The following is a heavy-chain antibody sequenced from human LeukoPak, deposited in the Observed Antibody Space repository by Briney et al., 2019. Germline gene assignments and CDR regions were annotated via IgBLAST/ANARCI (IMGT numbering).Heavy chain of an antibody. CDR1: GFSFSSYE. CDR2: INSNGRNI. CDR3: ARLTTVGHYFDY. Sequence: GGSLRLSCAASGFSFSSYEMNWVRQAPGKGLEWISYINSNGRNIDYAESVRGRFTISRDNAKNSLFLQMNSLRAEDTAVYYCARLTTVGHYFDYWGQGTLVTVSS. J-gene: IGHJ4*02. D-gene: IGHD4-23*01. V-gene: IGHV3-48*03.